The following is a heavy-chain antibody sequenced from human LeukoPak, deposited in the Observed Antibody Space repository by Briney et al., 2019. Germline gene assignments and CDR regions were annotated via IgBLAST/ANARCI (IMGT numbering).Heavy chain of an antibody. CDR2: IIPIFGTA. CDR1: GGTFATYA. Sequence: SVKVSCKASGGTFATYAINWVRQAPGQGLEWMGGIIPIFGTATYAQKFQGRLTITTDESTNTAYMELSSLTSEDTAVYYCARQTGRRQWFDPWGQGTLVTVSS. V-gene: IGHV1-69*05. CDR3: ARQTGRRQWFDP. D-gene: IGHD3-9*01. J-gene: IGHJ5*02.